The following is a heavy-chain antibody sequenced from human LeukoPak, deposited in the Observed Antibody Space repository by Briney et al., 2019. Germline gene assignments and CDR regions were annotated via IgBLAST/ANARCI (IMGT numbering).Heavy chain of an antibody. CDR3: ARLFRYSVFYYYYMDV. CDR1: GGSISSSSYY. V-gene: IGHV4-39*01. J-gene: IGHJ6*03. D-gene: IGHD1-1*01. Sequence: SETLSLTCTVSGGSISSSSYYWGWIRQPPGKGLEWIGSIYYSGSTYYNPSLKSRVTISVDTSKNQFSLKLSSVTAADTAVYYCARLFRYSVFYYYYMDVWGKGTTVTISS. CDR2: IYYSGST.